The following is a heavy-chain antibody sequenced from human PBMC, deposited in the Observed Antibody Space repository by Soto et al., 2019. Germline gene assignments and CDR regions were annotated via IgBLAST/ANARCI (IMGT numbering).Heavy chain of an antibody. D-gene: IGHD2-21*02. Sequence: EVQLLQSGGGLVQPGGSLTLSCGVSGFPFAPSTMGWVHQAPGKGLEWVSTISVSVGSTYSADSVQGRFTVSSDISDNTLFLRMTSLTADDTALYFCAKRDVPHSTSNAYFYDHWGRGVLVTVSS. CDR2: ISVSVGST. V-gene: IGHV3-23*01. CDR3: AKRDVPHSTSNAYFYDH. J-gene: IGHJ4*02. CDR1: GFPFAPST.